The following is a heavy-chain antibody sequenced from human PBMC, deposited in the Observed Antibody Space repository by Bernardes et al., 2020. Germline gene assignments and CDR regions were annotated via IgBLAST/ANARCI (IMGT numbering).Heavy chain of an antibody. Sequence: GGSLRLSCAASGFTFSSYSMNWVRQAPGKGLEWVSYISSSSSTIYYADSVKGRFTISRDNAKNSLYLQMNSLRAEDTSVDYCSREDVVVVAATPKYYSYGIDVWCQETTVTVSS. CDR3: SREDVVVVAATPKYYSYGIDV. CDR2: ISSSSSTI. V-gene: IGHV3-48*01. CDR1: GFTFSSYS. D-gene: IGHD2-15*01. J-gene: IGHJ6*02.